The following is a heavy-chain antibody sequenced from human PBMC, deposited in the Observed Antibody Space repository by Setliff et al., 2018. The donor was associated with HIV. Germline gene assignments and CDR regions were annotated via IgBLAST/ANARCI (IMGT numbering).Heavy chain of an antibody. CDR2: ISSSSGYI. J-gene: IGHJ4*02. V-gene: IGHV3-21*01. CDR1: GFTFSNAW. D-gene: IGHD3-9*01. Sequence: TGGSLRLSCAASGFTFSNAWMTWVRQAPGKGLEWVSSISSSSGYIYYADSLKGRFTISRDNAKNSLYLQMNSLRVEDTAVFYCVRSADSDILTGPYYFDYWGQGTLVTVSS. CDR3: VRSADSDILTGPYYFDY.